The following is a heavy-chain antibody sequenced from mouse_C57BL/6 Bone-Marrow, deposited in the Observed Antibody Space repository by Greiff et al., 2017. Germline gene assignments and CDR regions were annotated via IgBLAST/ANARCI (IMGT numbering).Heavy chain of an antibody. CDR2: IPPNSGST. CDR1: GYTFTSYW. Sequence: QVQLKQPGAELVKPGASVKLSCKASGYTFTSYWMHWVKQRPGQGLEWIGMIPPNSGSTNYNEKFKSKATLTVDKSSSPAYMQLSSLTSEDAAVYYCAISLAYWGQGTLVTVSA. J-gene: IGHJ3*01. CDR3: AISLAY. V-gene: IGHV1-64*01.